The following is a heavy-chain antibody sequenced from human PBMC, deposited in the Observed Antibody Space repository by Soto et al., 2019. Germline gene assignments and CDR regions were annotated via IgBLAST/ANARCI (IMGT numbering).Heavy chain of an antibody. CDR3: ARGGGYCSGGSCYFYDY. V-gene: IGHV1-8*01. CDR2: MNPNSGNT. Sequence: QVQLVQSGAEVKKPGASVKVSCKASDYTSTSYVITWVHQATGQGFGGMGWMNPNSGNTGYAQKFQDRVPMTRNTSISTAYMELSSLRSEDTAVYYCARGGGYCSGGSCYFYDYWGQGTLVTVSS. J-gene: IGHJ4*02. CDR1: DYTSTSYV. D-gene: IGHD2-15*01.